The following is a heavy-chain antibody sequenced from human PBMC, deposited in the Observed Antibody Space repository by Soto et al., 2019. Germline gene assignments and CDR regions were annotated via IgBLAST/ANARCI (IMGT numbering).Heavy chain of an antibody. CDR1: GGTFSSYA. J-gene: IGHJ4*02. CDR3: ARDPGSSSWYAPHFDY. Sequence: SVKVSCKXSGGTFSSYAISWVRQAPGQGLEWMGGIIPIFGTANYAQKFQGRVTITADESTSTAYMELSSLRSEDTAVYYCARDPGSSSWYAPHFDYWGQGTLVTVSS. V-gene: IGHV1-69*13. D-gene: IGHD6-13*01. CDR2: IIPIFGTA.